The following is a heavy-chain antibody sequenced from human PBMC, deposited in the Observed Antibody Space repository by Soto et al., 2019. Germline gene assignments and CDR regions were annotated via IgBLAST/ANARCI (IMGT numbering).Heavy chain of an antibody. J-gene: IGHJ6*02. Sequence: SVNVSSKAAGGTFSTYSFSWVRQAPGQGLEWMGGIIPMLGKTNYAQKFQGRVTITADESTSTAYMDLSSLRSDDTAVYYCAKDILEWLFGSGDYYYYGMDVWG. V-gene: IGHV1-69*13. CDR2: IIPMLGKT. CDR1: GGTFSTYS. CDR3: AKDILEWLFGSGDYYYYGMDV. D-gene: IGHD3-3*01.